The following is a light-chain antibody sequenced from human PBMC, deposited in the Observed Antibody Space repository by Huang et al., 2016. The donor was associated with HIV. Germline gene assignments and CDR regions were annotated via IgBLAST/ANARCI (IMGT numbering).Light chain of an antibody. CDR2: GAS. V-gene: IGKV3-15*01. CDR1: QNIGSE. J-gene: IGKJ4*01. CDR3: QQYNTWPFT. Sequence: IVMTQSPAILSLSPGERATLSCRASQNIGSELAWYQQTPGQAPRLLMYGASNRATAFPTRFSGSGAGTELTLTISSLQSEDFAIYYCQQYNTWPFTFGGGTRLEIK.